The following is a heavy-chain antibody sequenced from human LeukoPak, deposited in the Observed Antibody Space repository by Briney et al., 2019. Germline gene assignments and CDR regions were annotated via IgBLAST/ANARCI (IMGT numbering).Heavy chain of an antibody. CDR2: ISYDGSNK. Sequence: GGSLRLSCAASGFTFSSYAMHWVRQAPGKGLEWVALISYDGSNKYYADSVKGRFTISRDNSKNALYLQMNSLRTEDTALYYCAKGYTPYYYYYMDVWGKGTTVTISS. CDR3: AKGYTPYYYYYMDV. CDR1: GFTFSSYA. J-gene: IGHJ6*03. D-gene: IGHD1-14*01. V-gene: IGHV3-30*04.